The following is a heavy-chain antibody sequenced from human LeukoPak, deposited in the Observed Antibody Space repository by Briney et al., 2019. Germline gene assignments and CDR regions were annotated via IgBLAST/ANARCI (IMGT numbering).Heavy chain of an antibody. CDR2: IYYSGST. CDR1: GGSISSSSYY. D-gene: IGHD6-13*01. Sequence: PSETLSLTCTVSGGSISSSSYYWGWIRQPPGKGLEWIGSIYYSGSTYYNPSLKSRVTISVDTSKNQFSLKLSSVTAADTAVYYCARDDSSSWERYFDYWGQGTLVTVSS. CDR3: ARDDSSSWERYFDY. J-gene: IGHJ4*02. V-gene: IGHV4-39*07.